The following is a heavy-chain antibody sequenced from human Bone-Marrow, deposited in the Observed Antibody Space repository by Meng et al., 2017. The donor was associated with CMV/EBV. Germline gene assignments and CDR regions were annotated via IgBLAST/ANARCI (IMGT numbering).Heavy chain of an antibody. CDR2: IRYDGSDK. V-gene: IGHV3-30*02. Sequence: GESLKISCAASGFAFSTYGMHWVRQAPGKGLEWVAYIRYDGSDKYYADSVKGRFSISRDSAKNSLYLQTNSLRAEDTAVYFCAISRAIQLDALDVWGQGTTVTVSS. CDR1: GFAFSTYG. J-gene: IGHJ6*02. D-gene: IGHD1-1*01. CDR3: AISRAIQLDALDV.